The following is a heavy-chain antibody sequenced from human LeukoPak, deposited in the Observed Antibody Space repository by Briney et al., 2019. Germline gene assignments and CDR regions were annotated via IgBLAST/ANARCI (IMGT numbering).Heavy chain of an antibody. V-gene: IGHV4-38-2*02. J-gene: IGHJ4*02. CDR1: GYSINSGFY. D-gene: IGHD3-22*01. CDR2: IYHSGST. CDR3: ARGARGDSSGYYYY. Sequence: SETLSLTCTVSGYSINSGFYWGWIRQPPGKGLEWIGSIYHSGSTHYKSSLKSRVTISVDTSKNQLSLKLTSVTAADTALYYCARGARGDSSGYYYYWGQGTRVTVSS.